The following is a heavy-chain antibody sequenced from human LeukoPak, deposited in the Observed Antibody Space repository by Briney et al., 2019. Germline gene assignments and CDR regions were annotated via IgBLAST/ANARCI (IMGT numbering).Heavy chain of an antibody. V-gene: IGHV3-48*01. CDR3: ARDAGNSGYGCDL. CDR1: GFIFSQYS. CDR2: IRSSSET. J-gene: IGHJ5*02. D-gene: IGHD5-12*01. Sequence: GGSLRLSCAASGFIFSQYSMNWVRQAPGKGLEWVSHIRSSSETFYADSVKGRFTNSRDNARNSLYLQMNNLRGGDTAIYYCARDAGNSGYGCDLWGQGTLVTVSS.